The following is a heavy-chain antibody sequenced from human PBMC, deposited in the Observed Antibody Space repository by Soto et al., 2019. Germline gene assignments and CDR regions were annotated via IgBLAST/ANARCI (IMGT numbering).Heavy chain of an antibody. CDR1: SESYSGYY. Sequence: QVQLQQWGAGMLKPSETLSLTCAIYSESYSGYYWSWIRTTPGMGLEWIGEINHSGSTNYNPSLKTRVTISVDTSKNQFSLKLSSVTAADTVVYYCARTLYSSSWHFDYWGQGTLVTVSS. V-gene: IGHV4-34*01. CDR2: INHSGST. J-gene: IGHJ4*02. D-gene: IGHD6-13*01. CDR3: ARTLYSSSWHFDY.